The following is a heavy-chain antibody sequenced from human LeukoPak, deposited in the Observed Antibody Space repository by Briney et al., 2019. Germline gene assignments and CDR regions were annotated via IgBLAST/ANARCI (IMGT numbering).Heavy chain of an antibody. CDR2: IWYDGSKQ. V-gene: IGHV3-33*01. Sequence: ERSLRRSCTASGFTFSSYGMHWVRQAPGKGLEWVAVIWYDGSKQYYADSVRGRFTISRDNSKSTLYLQMNGLRAEDTAVYYCARAAFYYDSSGYYNFDYWGQGTLVTVSS. D-gene: IGHD3-22*01. CDR1: GFTFSSYG. CDR3: ARAAFYYDSSGYYNFDY. J-gene: IGHJ4*02.